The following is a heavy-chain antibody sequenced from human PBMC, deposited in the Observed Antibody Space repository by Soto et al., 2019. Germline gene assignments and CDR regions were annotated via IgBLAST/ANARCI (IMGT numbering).Heavy chain of an antibody. D-gene: IGHD3-10*01. CDR2: INPSGGST. J-gene: IGHJ4*02. Sequence: GASVKVSCKASGYTFTSYYMHWVRQAPGQGLEWMGIINPSGGSTSYAQKFQGRVTMTRDTSTSTVYMELSSLRSEDTAVYYCARSLEDIVVEPDYYGSGSYRTFDYWGQGTLVTVSS. V-gene: IGHV1-46*01. CDR3: ARSLEDIVVEPDYYGSGSYRTFDY. CDR1: GYTFTSYY.